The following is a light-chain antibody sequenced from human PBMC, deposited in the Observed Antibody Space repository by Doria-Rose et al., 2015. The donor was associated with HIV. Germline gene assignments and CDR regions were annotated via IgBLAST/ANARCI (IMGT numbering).Light chain of an antibody. CDR2: WAS. Sequence: DIRMTQSPESLGMSLGERATLNCKSNQSLLYTSKNYLAWYQQKPGQPPKLLTYWASTRQSGVPARFSGSGSGTDFTLTISSLEAGDVAVYYCQQYYDTPSFGPGTTVDIK. CDR1: QSLLYTSKNY. CDR3: QQYYDTPS. J-gene: IGKJ3*01. V-gene: IGKV4-1*01.